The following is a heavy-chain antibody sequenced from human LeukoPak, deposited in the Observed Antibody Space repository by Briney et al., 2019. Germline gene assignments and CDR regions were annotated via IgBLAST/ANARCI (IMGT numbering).Heavy chain of an antibody. J-gene: IGHJ4*02. Sequence: ASVKVSCMASGYTFTCYFIHWVRQAPGQGLEWMGIINPAGGSTTYAQKFQGSRLTLTRHTSTSTVYVELSSLRSEDTAVYYCARGSGVHDSHTYYYFDYWGQGSLVTVSS. CDR3: ARGSGVHDSHTYYYFDY. CDR2: INPAGGST. V-gene: IGHV1-46*01. D-gene: IGHD2-8*02. CDR1: GYTFTCYF.